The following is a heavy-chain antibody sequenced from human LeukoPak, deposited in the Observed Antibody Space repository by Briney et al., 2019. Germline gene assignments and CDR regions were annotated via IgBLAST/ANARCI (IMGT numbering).Heavy chain of an antibody. Sequence: PSETLSLTCTVSGGSISSYYWSWIRQPPGKGLEWIGYIYYSGSTNYNPSLKSRVTISVDTSKNQFSLKLSSVTAADTAVYYCARFPPPFIAAACRRSYYYYYYMDVWGKGTTVTVSS. CDR2: IYYSGST. D-gene: IGHD6-13*01. J-gene: IGHJ6*03. V-gene: IGHV4-59*01. CDR1: GGSISSYY. CDR3: ARFPPPFIAAACRRSYYYYYYMDV.